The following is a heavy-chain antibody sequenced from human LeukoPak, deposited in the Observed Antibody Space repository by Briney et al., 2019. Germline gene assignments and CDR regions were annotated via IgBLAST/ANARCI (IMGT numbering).Heavy chain of an antibody. CDR2: IYYSGNT. V-gene: IGHV4-39*07. J-gene: IGHJ4*02. Sequence: SETLSLTCTVSGGSISSSNYYWGWIRQPPGKGLEWIGSIYYSGNTYYNPSLKSRLTISVDTSKNQFSLRLRSVTAADTAVYYCASYDSSSGGGFDYWGQGTLVTVSS. D-gene: IGHD6-13*01. CDR1: GGSISSSNYY. CDR3: ASYDSSSGGGFDY.